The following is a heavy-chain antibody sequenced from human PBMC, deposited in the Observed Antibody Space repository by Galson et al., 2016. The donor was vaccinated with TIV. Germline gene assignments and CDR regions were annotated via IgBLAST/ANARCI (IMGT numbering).Heavy chain of an antibody. J-gene: IGHJ4*02. CDR3: ARDVPCGGSCYFFDN. V-gene: IGHV1-69*05. Sequence: SVKVSCKASGGTFNNFAFNWVRQAPGQGLEWMGGILPVSRTSNYAQKFQDRVTFTTDESTNTAYMELNGLRSDDTAVYYRARDVPCGGSCYFFDNWGQGTPVTVSA. D-gene: IGHD2-21*02. CDR2: ILPVSRTS. CDR1: GGTFNNFA.